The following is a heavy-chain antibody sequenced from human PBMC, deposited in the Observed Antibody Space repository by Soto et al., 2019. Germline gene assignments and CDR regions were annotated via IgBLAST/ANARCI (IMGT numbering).Heavy chain of an antibody. V-gene: IGHV4-59*01. J-gene: IGHJ5*02. Sequence: SETLSLTCTISGGSISNFHWSWIRQPPGKGLEWIGYIYNNGSTNYNPSLKSRVTISVDRSKNQFSLKLNSMTAADTAVYYCARVPTPWGQGTLVTVSS. CDR2: IYNNGST. CDR3: ARVPTP. CDR1: GGSISNFH.